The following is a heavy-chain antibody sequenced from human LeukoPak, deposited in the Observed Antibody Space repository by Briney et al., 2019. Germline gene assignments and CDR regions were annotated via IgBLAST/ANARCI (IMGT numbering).Heavy chain of an antibody. J-gene: IGHJ4*02. CDR1: GYSISSGYF. V-gene: IGHV4-38-2*02. D-gene: IGHD3-10*01. CDR3: ARAYNRVGDFDY. Sequence: PSETLSLTCTVSGYSISSGYFWGWMRQPPGKGLEWIGSIYQSETAHYNPSLKSRVTISLDTSKNQFSLKLSSVTAADTAVYFCARAYNRVGDFDYWGQGTLVTVSS. CDR2: IYQSETA.